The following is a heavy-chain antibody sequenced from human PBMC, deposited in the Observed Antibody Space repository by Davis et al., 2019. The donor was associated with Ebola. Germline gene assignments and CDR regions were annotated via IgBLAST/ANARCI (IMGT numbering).Heavy chain of an antibody. Sequence: GESLKISCAASGFTFSNYAMSWVRQAPGKGLEWVSTLGLSADTYYADSVKGRFTISRDNSKNTLYLQMNGLRVEDTAIYYCAKDTSNIWFDMWGQGTNVTVSS. CDR1: GFTFSNYA. J-gene: IGHJ3*02. V-gene: IGHV3-23*01. CDR2: LGLSADT. D-gene: IGHD1-26*01. CDR3: AKDTSNIWFDM.